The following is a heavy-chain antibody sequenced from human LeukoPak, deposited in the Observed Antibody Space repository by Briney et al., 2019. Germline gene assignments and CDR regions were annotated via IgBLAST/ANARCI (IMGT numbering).Heavy chain of an antibody. CDR3: VRYSGDADY. J-gene: IGHJ4*02. D-gene: IGHD5-12*01. CDR2: IRSKIYGGTT. CDR1: GFTFDNYA. V-gene: IGHV3-49*05. Sequence: NPGGSLRLSCTASGFTFDNYAMSWFRQAPGKGLEWVGFIRSKIYGGTTEYAASVKGRFTISRDDSKSIAYLQMTSLKSEDTAVYYCVRYSGDADYWGQGTLVTVSS.